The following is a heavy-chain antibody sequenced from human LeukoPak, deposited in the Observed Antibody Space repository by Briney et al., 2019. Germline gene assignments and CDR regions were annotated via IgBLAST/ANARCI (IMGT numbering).Heavy chain of an antibody. V-gene: IGHV4-39*01. CDR2: IYYSGST. Sequence: SETLSLTCTVSGGSISSSSYYWGWLRQPPGKGLEWIGSIYYSGSTYYNPSLKSRVTISVDTSKNQFSLKPSSVTAADTAVYYCARNWFDPWGQGTLVTVSS. CDR1: GGSISSSSYY. J-gene: IGHJ5*02. CDR3: ARNWFDP.